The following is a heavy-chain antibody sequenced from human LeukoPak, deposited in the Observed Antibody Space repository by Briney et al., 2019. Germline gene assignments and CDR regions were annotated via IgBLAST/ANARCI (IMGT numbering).Heavy chain of an antibody. Sequence: SETLSLTCAVYGGSFSGYYWSWIRQPPGKGLEWIGYIYYSGSTNYNPSLKSRVTISVDTSKNQFSLKLSSVTAADTAVYYCARVSSSWYSRPYWYFDLWGRGTLVTVSS. V-gene: IGHV4-59*01. CDR2: IYYSGST. CDR3: ARVSSSWYSRPYWYFDL. CDR1: GGSFSGYY. D-gene: IGHD6-13*01. J-gene: IGHJ2*01.